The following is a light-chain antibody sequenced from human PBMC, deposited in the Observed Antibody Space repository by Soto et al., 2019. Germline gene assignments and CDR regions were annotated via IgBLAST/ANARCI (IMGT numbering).Light chain of an antibody. J-gene: IGKJ1*01. CDR2: GAS. CDR3: QQYGGSPRT. CDR1: QTIINC. Sequence: EIVLTQSPGTLSLSPGEGATLSCRASQTIINCLAWYQQKRGQAPRLLIHGASNRATGIPDRFSGSGSGTDFTLTITSLEPEDFAVYYCQQYGGSPRTFGQGTKVDIK. V-gene: IGKV3-20*01.